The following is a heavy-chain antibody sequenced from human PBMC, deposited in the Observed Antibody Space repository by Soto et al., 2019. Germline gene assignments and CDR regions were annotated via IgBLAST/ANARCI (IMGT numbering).Heavy chain of an antibody. D-gene: IGHD3-3*01. CDR1: GDSFSSNSAA. CDR2: TYYRSKWYN. V-gene: IGHV6-1*01. CDR3: ARAPIFGVVTPPPYYMDV. Sequence: PSQTLSLTCAISGDSFSSNSAAWNWIRQSPSRGLEWLGRTYYRSKWYNDYAVSVKSRITINPDTSKNQFSLQLNSVTPEDTAVYYCARAPIFGVVTPPPYYMDVWGKGTTVTVSS. J-gene: IGHJ6*03.